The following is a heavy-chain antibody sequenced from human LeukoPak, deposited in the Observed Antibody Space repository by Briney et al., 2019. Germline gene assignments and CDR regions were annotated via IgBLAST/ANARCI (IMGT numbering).Heavy chain of an antibody. CDR1: GGSISSGSYY. J-gene: IGHJ4*02. V-gene: IGHV4-61*02. CDR3: ARQTGSGLFILP. Sequence: PSETLSLTCTVSGGSISSGSYYWSWIRQPAGKGLEWIGRIYSSGSTNYNPSLKSRVTISLDTSKNQFSLKLNSVTAADTAVYFCARQTGSGLFILPGGQGTLVTVSS. CDR2: IYSSGST. D-gene: IGHD3/OR15-3a*01.